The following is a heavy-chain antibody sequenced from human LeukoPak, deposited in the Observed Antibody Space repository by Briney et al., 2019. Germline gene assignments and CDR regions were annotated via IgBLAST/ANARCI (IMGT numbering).Heavy chain of an antibody. V-gene: IGHV3-33*01. Sequence: GGSLRLSCAASGFTFSSYGMHWVRQAPGKGLEWVAVIRYDGSERYYADSVKGRFTISRDNSKNTMYLQMNSLRAEDTAVYYCARGTDYYYDSSGYYHWFDPWGQGTLVTVSS. CDR2: IRYDGSER. J-gene: IGHJ5*02. CDR1: GFTFSSYG. CDR3: ARGTDYYYDSSGYYHWFDP. D-gene: IGHD3-22*01.